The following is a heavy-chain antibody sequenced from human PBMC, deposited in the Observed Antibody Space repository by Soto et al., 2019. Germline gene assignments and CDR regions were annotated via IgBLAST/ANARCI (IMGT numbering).Heavy chain of an antibody. CDR3: ATDRWTGAFDF. CDR1: DFTFSTYW. D-gene: IGHD1-1*01. V-gene: IGHV3-7*01. Sequence: QPGGSLRLSCVASDFTFSTYWMAWLRQTPGKGLEFVANIRQDGREINYLDSGKGRFTISRDNAEKSLFLQMNSLRAEDTAVYYCATDRWTGAFDFRGQGAVVTVPS. J-gene: IGHJ3*01. CDR2: IRQDGREI.